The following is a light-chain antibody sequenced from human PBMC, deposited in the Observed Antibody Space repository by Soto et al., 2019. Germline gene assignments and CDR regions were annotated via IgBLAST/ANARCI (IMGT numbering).Light chain of an antibody. J-gene: IGKJ1*01. V-gene: IGKV1-6*01. Sequence: AIQLTQSPSSLSASVGDRVTITCRASQGIVSALGWYQXKPWKVXKLLIYAASTLQSGVPSRFSGSGFGTDFTLTINSLQPEDFATYYCLLDYAYFWAFGQGTKV. CDR1: QGIVSA. CDR2: AAS. CDR3: LLDYAYFWA.